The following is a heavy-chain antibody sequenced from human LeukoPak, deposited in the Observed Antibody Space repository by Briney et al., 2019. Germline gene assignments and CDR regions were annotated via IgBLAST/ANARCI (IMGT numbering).Heavy chain of an antibody. Sequence: GSLRLSCAASGFTFSSYAMSWVRQAPGEGLEWVSAFSGSGGSTYYADSVKGRFTISRDNSKNTLYLQMNSLRAEDTAVYYCAKDRNYYDSSGYVDYWGQGTLVTVSS. J-gene: IGHJ4*02. CDR1: GFTFSSYA. CDR3: AKDRNYYDSSGYVDY. V-gene: IGHV3-23*01. D-gene: IGHD3-22*01. CDR2: FSGSGGST.